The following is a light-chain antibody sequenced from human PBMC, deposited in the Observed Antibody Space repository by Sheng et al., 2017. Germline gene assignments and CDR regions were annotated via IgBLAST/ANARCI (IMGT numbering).Light chain of an antibody. Sequence: DIQMTQSPSSLSASIGDRVTITCRASQGIGNYLYWYQQKPGKAPKLLIYATSNLQSGVPSRFSGSGSGTEFALTIGSLQPEDFATYYCQQSYNSFPTFGQGPRWKSN. CDR3: QQSYNSFPT. J-gene: IGKJ1*01. V-gene: IGKV1-39*01. CDR1: QGIGNY. CDR2: ATS.